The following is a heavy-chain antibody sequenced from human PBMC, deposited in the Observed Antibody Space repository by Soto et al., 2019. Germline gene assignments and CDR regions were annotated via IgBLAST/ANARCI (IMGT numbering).Heavy chain of an antibody. D-gene: IGHD3-3*01. CDR2: IRSKAYGGTT. J-gene: IGHJ6*02. CDR1: GLTLGHYA. Sequence: GSLGLSCTASGLTLGHYAMSWFRQAPGKGLEWVGFIRSKAYGGTTEYAASVKGRFTISRDDSKSIAYLQMNSLKTEDTAVYYCTRDRPHHYDFWSGYSMDVWGQGTTVTVSS. CDR3: TRDRPHHYDFWSGYSMDV. V-gene: IGHV3-49*03.